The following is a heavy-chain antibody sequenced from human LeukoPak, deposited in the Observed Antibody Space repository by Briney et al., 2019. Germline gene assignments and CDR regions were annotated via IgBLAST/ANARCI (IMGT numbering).Heavy chain of an antibody. V-gene: IGHV3-48*03. CDR3: ARVPPEPAVTRPFDY. D-gene: IGHD4-17*01. Sequence: GGSLRLSCAASGFTFSSYEMNWVRQAPGKGLEWVSYISSSGSTIYYADPVKGRFTISRDNAKNSLYLQMNSLRAEDTAVYYCARVPPEPAVTRPFDYWGQGTLVTVSS. J-gene: IGHJ4*02. CDR1: GFTFSSYE. CDR2: ISSSGSTI.